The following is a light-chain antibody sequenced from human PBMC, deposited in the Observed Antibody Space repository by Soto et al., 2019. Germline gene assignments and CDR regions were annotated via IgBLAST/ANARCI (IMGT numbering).Light chain of an antibody. V-gene: IGKV1-5*01. CDR1: QSINDW. Sequence: DIQMTQSPSSLSAFVGDRVTVTCRASQSINDWLAWYQQKPGKAPQLLIYDASTLASGVPSRFRGSGSGTELTLTISTLQPNDFATYDYEQYNSLHVEFGQSTKVEVK. CDR3: EQYNSLHVE. J-gene: IGKJ1*01. CDR2: DAS.